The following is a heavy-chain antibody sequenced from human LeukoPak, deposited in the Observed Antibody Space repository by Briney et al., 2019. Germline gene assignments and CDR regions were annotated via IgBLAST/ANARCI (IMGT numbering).Heavy chain of an antibody. CDR1: GFTFSNYG. CDR2: ISFDGSQK. V-gene: IGHV3-30*02. D-gene: IGHD3-10*01. J-gene: IGHJ5*02. Sequence: GGSLRLSCAASGFTFSNYGMHWVRQAPGKGLEWVALISFDGSQKYYADSVKGRFTISRDNSKSTVYLQMNSLRVEDAAVYYCSKDLTSDFGGDLDPWGXGXLVTVSS. CDR3: SKDLTSDFGGDLDP.